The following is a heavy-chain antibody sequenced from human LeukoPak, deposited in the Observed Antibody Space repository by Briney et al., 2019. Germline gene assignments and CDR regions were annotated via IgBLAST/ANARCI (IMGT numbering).Heavy chain of an antibody. CDR3: AKGYGSGRLIDYFDY. CDR1: GFTFSSYS. Sequence: GGSLRLSCAASGFTFSSYSMNWVRQAPGKGLEWVSSISSSSSYIYYADSVKGRFTISRDNAKNSLYLQMNSLRAEDTAVYYCAKGYGSGRLIDYFDYWGQGTLVTVSS. V-gene: IGHV3-21*01. J-gene: IGHJ4*02. CDR2: ISSSSSYI. D-gene: IGHD3-10*01.